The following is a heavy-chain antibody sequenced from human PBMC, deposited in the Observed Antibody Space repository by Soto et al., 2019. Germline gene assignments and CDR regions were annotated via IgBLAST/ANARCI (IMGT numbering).Heavy chain of an antibody. V-gene: IGHV3-23*01. Sequence: EVQLLESGRGLVQPGGSLRLSCAASGFTFSSSAMSWVRQAPGKGLEWVSSINNGGGSTYYADSVKGRFTISRDNSKNTLYLQMNSLQAEDTAVYYCAKGCGGDCYSGVQYWGQGTLVTVSS. CDR3: AKGCGGDCYSGVQY. D-gene: IGHD2-21*02. J-gene: IGHJ4*02. CDR2: INNGGGST. CDR1: GFTFSSSA.